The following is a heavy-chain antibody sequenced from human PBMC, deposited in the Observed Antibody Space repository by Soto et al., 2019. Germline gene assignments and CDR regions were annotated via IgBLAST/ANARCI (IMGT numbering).Heavy chain of an antibody. CDR3: AKHYDYVWGSYLDVNWFDP. Sequence: WGSLRLSCAASGLIFSNYAMSWVRQAPGKGLEWVSAISSSGSSTYYVDSVKGRFTISRDNSKNTLYLQMNSLRAEDTAVYYCAKHYDYVWGSYLDVNWFDPWGQGTLVTVSS. CDR1: GLIFSNYA. J-gene: IGHJ5*02. V-gene: IGHV3-23*01. D-gene: IGHD3-16*02. CDR2: ISSSGSST.